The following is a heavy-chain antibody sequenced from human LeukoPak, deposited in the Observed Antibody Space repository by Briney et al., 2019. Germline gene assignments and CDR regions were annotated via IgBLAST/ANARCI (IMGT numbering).Heavy chain of an antibody. CDR3: ARAQIAALGTGNFDH. CDR1: GFTFSSYE. Sequence: PGGSLRLSCVASGFTFSSYEVNWVRQAPGKGLEWVADIRSSGSATFYADSVKGRFTISRDNAKNSVYLQMNTLRDEDTAMYYCARAQIAALGTGNFDHWGQGILVTVSS. CDR2: IRSSGSAT. V-gene: IGHV3-48*03. D-gene: IGHD6-25*01. J-gene: IGHJ4*02.